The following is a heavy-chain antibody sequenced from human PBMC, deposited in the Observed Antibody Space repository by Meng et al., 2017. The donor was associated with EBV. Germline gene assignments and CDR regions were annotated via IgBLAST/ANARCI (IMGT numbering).Heavy chain of an antibody. J-gene: IGHJ4*02. CDR1: GGTFRSDA. Sequence: QGQVVQCGAGVKKPGSSVKVSCWTSGGTFRSDAVSWVRQAPGQGLEWMGGLIPMSDAPHYAQKFQGRVTITADESTSTHYMHLSGLTSDDTAVYYCASESGRGFTPDYWGQGTLVTVSS. CDR2: LIPMSDAP. D-gene: IGHD3-10*01. CDR3: ASESGRGFTPDY. V-gene: IGHV1-69*01.